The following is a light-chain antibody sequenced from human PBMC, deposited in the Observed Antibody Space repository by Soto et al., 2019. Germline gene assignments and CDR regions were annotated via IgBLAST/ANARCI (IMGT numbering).Light chain of an antibody. J-gene: IGKJ1*01. Sequence: EIMLTQSPGTLSLSPGERATLSCRASQSVSSSFLAWYQQKPGQAPRLLIYGASIRATGIPDRFSGSGSGTDFTLTINRLDPEDFAMHLCQYYDTSLWTFGQGTKVEMK. CDR1: QSVSSSF. V-gene: IGKV3-20*01. CDR2: GAS. CDR3: QYYDTSLWT.